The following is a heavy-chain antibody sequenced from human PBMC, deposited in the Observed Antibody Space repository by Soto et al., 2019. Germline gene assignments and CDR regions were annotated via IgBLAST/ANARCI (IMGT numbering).Heavy chain of an antibody. CDR1: GYTFTSYA. V-gene: IGHV1-3*01. CDR3: ARRVFSSGWYYFDY. CDR2: INAGNGNT. D-gene: IGHD6-19*01. Sequence: QVQLVQSGAEVKKPGASVKVSCKASGYTFTSYAMHWVRQAPGQRLEWMGWINAGNGNTKYSQKFQGRVTITRDTSASTAYMELSSLRSEDTAVYYCARRVFSSGWYYFDYWGQGTLVTVSS. J-gene: IGHJ4*02.